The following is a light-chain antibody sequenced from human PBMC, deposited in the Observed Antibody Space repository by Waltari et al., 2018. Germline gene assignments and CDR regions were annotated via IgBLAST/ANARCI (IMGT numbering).Light chain of an antibody. CDR2: ETS. Sequence: QMTQSPSSLFASVGDRVTITCRASQTIDYLRWYQHKPGEAPKLLMYETSTLQSGVPTRFSGSKFGTTFILTISSLQPDDFATYFCQPNYDTPRTFGQGTKVDIK. CDR1: QTIDY. CDR3: QPNYDTPRT. J-gene: IGKJ2*02. V-gene: IGKV1-39*01.